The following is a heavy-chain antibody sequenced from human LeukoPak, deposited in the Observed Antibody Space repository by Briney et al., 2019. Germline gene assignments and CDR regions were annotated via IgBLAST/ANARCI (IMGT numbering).Heavy chain of an antibody. V-gene: IGHV4-31*03. CDR1: GVSISSGGYY. CDR2: IYYSGST. CDR3: ARGLDTAMGGRWFDP. Sequence: SETLSLTCTVSGVSISSGGYYWSWIRQHPGKGLEWIGYIYYSGSTYYNPSLKSRVTISVDTSKNQFSLKLSSVTAADTAVYYCARGLDTAMGGRWFDPWGQGTLVTVSS. J-gene: IGHJ5*02. D-gene: IGHD5-18*01.